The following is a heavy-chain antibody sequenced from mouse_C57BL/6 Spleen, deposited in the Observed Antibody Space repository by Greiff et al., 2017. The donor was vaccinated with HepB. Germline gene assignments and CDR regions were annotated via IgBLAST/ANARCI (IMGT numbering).Heavy chain of an antibody. J-gene: IGHJ3*01. V-gene: IGHV1-80*01. CDR2: IYPGDGDT. D-gene: IGHD3-3*01. CDR1: GYAFSSYW. CDR3: APRISKGSWFAY. Sequence: QVQLQQSGAELVKPGASVKISCKASGYAFSSYWMNWVKQRPGKGLGWIGQIYPGDGDTNYNGKFKGKATLTADKSSSTAYMQLSSLTSEDSAVYFCAPRISKGSWFAYWGQGTLVTVSA.